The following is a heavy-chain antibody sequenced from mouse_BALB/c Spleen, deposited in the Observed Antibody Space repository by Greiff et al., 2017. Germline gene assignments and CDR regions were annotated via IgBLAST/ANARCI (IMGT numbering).Heavy chain of an antibody. V-gene: IGHV14-3*02. J-gene: IGHJ4*01. Sequence: VQLQQSGAELVKPGASVKLSCTASGFTFTDSYMDWVKQRPEQGLEWIGMIDPANGNTKYDPKFQGKATITADTSSNTAYLQLSRLTSEYAAVYCGARGGAYCGYDGAMDYWGQGTSVTVSS. CDR2: IDPANGNT. D-gene: IGHD2-14*01. CDR3: ARGGAYCGYDGAMDY. CDR1: GFTFTDSY.